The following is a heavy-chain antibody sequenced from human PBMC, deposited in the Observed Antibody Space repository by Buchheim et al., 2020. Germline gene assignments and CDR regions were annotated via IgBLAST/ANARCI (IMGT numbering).Heavy chain of an antibody. J-gene: IGHJ6*02. CDR1: GFTFCSYG. D-gene: IGHD5-12*01. Sequence: QVQLVESGGGVVQPGRSLRLSCAASGFTFCSYGMHWVRQAPGKGLEWVAVISYDGSNKYYADSVKGRFTISRDNSKNTLYLQMNSLRAEDTAVYYCAKAFGYDYDYYYGMDVWGQGTT. V-gene: IGHV3-30*18. CDR2: ISYDGSNK. CDR3: AKAFGYDYDYYYGMDV.